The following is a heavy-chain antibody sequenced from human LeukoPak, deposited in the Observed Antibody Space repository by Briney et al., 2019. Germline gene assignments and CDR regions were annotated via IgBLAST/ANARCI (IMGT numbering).Heavy chain of an antibody. J-gene: IGHJ1*01. D-gene: IGHD1-26*01. Sequence: ASVKVSCKASGYTFTSYYMHWVRQAPGQGLEWMGIINPSGGSTSYAQKFQGRVTMTRDTSTSTVYMELSSLRSEDTAVYYCARDPTSPTGSSSGYFQHWGQGTLVTVPS. CDR3: ARDPTSPTGSSSGYFQH. V-gene: IGHV1-46*01. CDR2: INPSGGST. CDR1: GYTFTSYY.